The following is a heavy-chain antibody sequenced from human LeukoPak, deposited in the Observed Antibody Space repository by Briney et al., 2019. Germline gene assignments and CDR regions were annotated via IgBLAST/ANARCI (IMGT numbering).Heavy chain of an antibody. CDR1: GLTFSSYA. CDR3: ATFRFLGT. Sequence: GGSLRLSCAASGLTFSSYAMSWVRQAPGKGLEWVSAISGSGGSTYYADSVKGRFTISRDNAKNSLYLQMNSLRAEDTAVYYCATFRFLGTWGQGTMVTVSP. J-gene: IGHJ3*01. V-gene: IGHV3-23*01. CDR2: ISGSGGST. D-gene: IGHD3-3*01.